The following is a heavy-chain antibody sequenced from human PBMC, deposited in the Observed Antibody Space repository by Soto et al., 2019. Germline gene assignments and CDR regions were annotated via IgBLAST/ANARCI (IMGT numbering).Heavy chain of an antibody. D-gene: IGHD3-10*01. CDR1: EYTFTSYD. V-gene: IGHV1-8*01. Sequence: GASVKVSCKASEYTFTSYDINWVRQATGQGLEWMGWMNPNSGNTGYAQKFQGRVTMTRNTSISTAYMELSSLRSEDTAVYYCARVYGSGRTRLGCLNYMGQGTLVTVSS. CDR3: ARVYGSGRTRLGCLNY. J-gene: IGHJ4*02. CDR2: MNPNSGNT.